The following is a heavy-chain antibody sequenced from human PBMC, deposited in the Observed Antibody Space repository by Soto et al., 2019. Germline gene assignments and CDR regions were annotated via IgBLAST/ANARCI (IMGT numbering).Heavy chain of an antibody. J-gene: IGHJ4*02. CDR2: IKSKTDGGTT. CDR3: TTETLYFDWLLWLDY. V-gene: IGHV3-15*07. D-gene: IGHD3-9*01. Sequence: GGSLRLSCAASGFTFSNAWMNWVRQAPGKGLEWVGRIKSKTDGGTTDYAAPVKGRFTISRDDSKNTLYLQMNSLKTEDTAVYYCTTETLYFDWLLWLDYWGQGTLVTVSS. CDR1: GFTFSNAW.